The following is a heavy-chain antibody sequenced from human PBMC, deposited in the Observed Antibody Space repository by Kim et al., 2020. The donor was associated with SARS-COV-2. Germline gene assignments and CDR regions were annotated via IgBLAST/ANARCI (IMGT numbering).Heavy chain of an antibody. CDR3: AREDYDILTGYYVYYYYGMDV. J-gene: IGHJ6*02. V-gene: IGHV3-33*01. Sequence: GGSLRLSCAASGFTFSSYGMHWVRQAPGKGLEWVAIIWYDGSNKYYADSVKGRFTISRDNSKNTLYLQMNSLRAEDTAVYYCAREDYDILTGYYVYYYYGMDVWGQGTTVTVSS. D-gene: IGHD3-9*01. CDR2: IWYDGSNK. CDR1: GFTFSSYG.